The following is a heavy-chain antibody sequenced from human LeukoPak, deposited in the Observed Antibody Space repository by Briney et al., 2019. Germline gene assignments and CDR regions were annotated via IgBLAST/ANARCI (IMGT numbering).Heavy chain of an antibody. J-gene: IGHJ3*02. Sequence: GGSLRLSCAASGFTFTSYGMHWVRQAPGKGLEWVALITYDGYYKYYSDSVKGRFTISSDTSKNTLYLQMNSLRAEDTAVYYCAKSVVVVAATTAFDIWGQGTMVTVSS. D-gene: IGHD2-15*01. CDR2: ITYDGYYK. CDR1: GFTFTSYG. V-gene: IGHV3-30*18. CDR3: AKSVVVVAATTAFDI.